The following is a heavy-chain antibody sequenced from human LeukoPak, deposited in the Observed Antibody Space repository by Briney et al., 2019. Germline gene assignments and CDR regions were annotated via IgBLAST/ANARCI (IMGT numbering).Heavy chain of an antibody. CDR2: IYYSGST. V-gene: IGHV4-59*08. CDR1: GGSISSYY. Sequence: SETLSLTCTVSGGSISSYYWSWIRQPPGKGLEWIGYIYYSGSTNYNPSLKSRVTISVDTSKNQFSLKLSSVTAADTAVYYCARRMDYLDAFDIWGQGTMVTVSS. J-gene: IGHJ3*02. CDR3: ARRMDYLDAFDI. D-gene: IGHD3/OR15-3a*01.